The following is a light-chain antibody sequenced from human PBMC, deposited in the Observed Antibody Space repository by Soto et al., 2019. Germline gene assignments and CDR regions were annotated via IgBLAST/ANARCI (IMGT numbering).Light chain of an antibody. CDR2: DVS. CDR3: SSYTTSNTLV. Sequence: QSALTQPASVSGSPGQSITISCTGTSSDVGYYDYVSWNQEHPGKAPKLMIYDVSNRPSGVSDRFSGSKSGNTASLSISGLQAEDEADYYCSSYTTSNTLVFGSGTKLTVL. V-gene: IGLV2-14*01. J-gene: IGLJ1*01. CDR1: SSDVGYYDY.